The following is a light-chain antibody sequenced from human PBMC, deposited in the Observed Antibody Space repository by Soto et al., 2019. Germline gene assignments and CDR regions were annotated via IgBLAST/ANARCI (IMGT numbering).Light chain of an antibody. Sequence: DIQMTQSPSTLSASVGDTVTVTCRASQSVSGWLAWYQQKPGKAPKLLIYAASTLQSGVPSRFSGSGSGTDFTLTISCLQSEDFATYYCQQYYSYLITFGQGTRLEIK. CDR2: AAS. CDR3: QQYYSYLIT. J-gene: IGKJ5*01. V-gene: IGKV1-5*01. CDR1: QSVSGW.